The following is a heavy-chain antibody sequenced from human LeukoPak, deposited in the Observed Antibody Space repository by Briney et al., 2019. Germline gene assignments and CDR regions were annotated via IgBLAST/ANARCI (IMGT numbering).Heavy chain of an antibody. CDR1: GFTFSSYA. CDR2: ISYDGSNK. V-gene: IGHV3-30-3*01. CDR3: ARVYGDYPYYFDH. D-gene: IGHD4-17*01. J-gene: IGHJ4*02. Sequence: GGSLRLSCAASGFTFSSYAMHWVRQAPGKGLEWVAVISYDGSNKYYADSVKGRFTISRDNSKNTLYLQMNSLRAEDTAVYYCARVYGDYPYYFDHWGQGTLVTVSS.